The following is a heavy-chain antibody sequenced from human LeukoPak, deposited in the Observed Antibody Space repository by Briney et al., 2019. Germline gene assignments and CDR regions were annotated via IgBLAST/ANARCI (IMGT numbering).Heavy chain of an antibody. V-gene: IGHV4-4*08. CDR3: ARVKTYYDILTGPPTYYYMDV. D-gene: IGHD3-9*01. J-gene: IGHJ6*03. CDR1: GGSISSYY. CDR2: IYTSGST. Sequence: SETLSLTCTVSGGSISSYYWSWIRQPPGKGLEWIGRIYTSGSTNYNPSLKSRVTISVDTSKNQFSLKLSSVTAADTAVYYCARVKTYYDILTGPPTYYYMDVWGKGTTVTISS.